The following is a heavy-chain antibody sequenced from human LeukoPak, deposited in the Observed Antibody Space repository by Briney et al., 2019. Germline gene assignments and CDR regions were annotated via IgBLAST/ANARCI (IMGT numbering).Heavy chain of an antibody. V-gene: IGHV3-33*08. Sequence: PGRSLRLSCAASGFTFSSYGMHWVRQAPGKGLEWVAFIWYDGSNKYYADSVKGRFTISRDNSKNTLYLQMNSLRAEDTAVYYCAREPTMVRPRYFDLWGRGTLVTVSS. CDR3: AREPTMVRPRYFDL. J-gene: IGHJ2*01. CDR2: IWYDGSNK. D-gene: IGHD3-10*01. CDR1: GFTFSSYG.